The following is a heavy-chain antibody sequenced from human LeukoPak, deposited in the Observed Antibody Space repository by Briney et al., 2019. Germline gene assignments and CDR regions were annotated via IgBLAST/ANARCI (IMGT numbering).Heavy chain of an antibody. CDR1: GVSISSGGYY. Sequence: SETLSLTCTVSGVSISSGGYYWSWIRQHPGKGLGWIGYIYYSGSTYYNPSLKSRVIISVDTSKNQFSLKLSSVTAADTAVYYCAREGIQLWVLDYWGQGTLVTVSS. CDR3: AREGIQLWVLDY. V-gene: IGHV4-31*03. D-gene: IGHD5-18*01. J-gene: IGHJ4*02. CDR2: IYYSGST.